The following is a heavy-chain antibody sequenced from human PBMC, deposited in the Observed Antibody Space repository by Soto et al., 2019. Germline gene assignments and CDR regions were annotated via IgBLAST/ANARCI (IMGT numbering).Heavy chain of an antibody. Sequence: QVQLVQSGAEVKKPGASVKVSCKASGYTFTSYGISWVRQAPGQGLEWMGWISAYNGNTNYAQKLQGRVTMTTDTSTSTAYMELRSLRSDDTAVYYCARDRRYYDSSGYYGWFNPWGQGTLVTVSS. CDR1: GYTFTSYG. CDR3: ARDRRYYDSSGYYGWFNP. D-gene: IGHD3-22*01. J-gene: IGHJ5*02. V-gene: IGHV1-18*01. CDR2: ISAYNGNT.